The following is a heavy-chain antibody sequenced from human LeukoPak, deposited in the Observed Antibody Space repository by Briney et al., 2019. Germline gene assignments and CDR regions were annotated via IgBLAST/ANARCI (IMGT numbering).Heavy chain of an antibody. CDR3: AKVAKYYYGPETYYFFEQ. J-gene: IGHJ4*02. CDR2: IKQDESEK. V-gene: IGHV3-7*01. CDR1: GFIFRSFW. Sequence: GGSLRLSCAASGFIFRSFWMSWVRQAPGKGPEWVANIKQDESEKYYVDSVKGRFTISRDYAKNSLYLQMNSLRVEDTAVYYCAKVAKYYYGPETYYFFEQWGQGTPVTASS. D-gene: IGHD3-10*01.